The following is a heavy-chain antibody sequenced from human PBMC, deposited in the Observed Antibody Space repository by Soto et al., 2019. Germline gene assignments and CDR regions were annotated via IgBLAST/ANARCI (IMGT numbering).Heavy chain of an antibody. CDR1: GFTFDDYA. CDR2: ISWNSVAI. V-gene: IGHV3-9*01. J-gene: IGHJ4*02. Sequence: EVQLVESGGGLVQPGRSLRLSCAASGFTFDDYALHWVRQVPGKGLEWVSGISWNSVAIHYADSVKGRFTISRDNAKNSLYLQMNNLRGEDTALCYCAKATRLTDTGSDWGQGTLVTVSS. CDR3: AKATRLTDTGSD. D-gene: IGHD2-8*02.